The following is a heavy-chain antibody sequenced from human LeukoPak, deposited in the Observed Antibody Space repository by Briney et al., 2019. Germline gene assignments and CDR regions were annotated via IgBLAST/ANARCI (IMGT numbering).Heavy chain of an antibody. D-gene: IGHD3-3*01. CDR1: GYTFTTYV. CDR2: ISPYNGNT. Sequence: ASVKVSCKASGYTFTTYVINWARQAPGQGLEWMGWISPYNGNTHYAEKLQGRVTMTTDTSTSTGYMELRSLTSEDTAVYYCARIPQGGWSGYYYFDYWGQGTLVTVSS. V-gene: IGHV1-18*01. J-gene: IGHJ4*02. CDR3: ARIPQGGWSGYYYFDY.